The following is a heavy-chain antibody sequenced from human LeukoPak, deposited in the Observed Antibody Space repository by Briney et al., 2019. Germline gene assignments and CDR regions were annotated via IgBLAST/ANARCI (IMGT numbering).Heavy chain of an antibody. CDR1: GGSFSGYY. V-gene: IGHV4-34*01. Sequence: PSETLSLTCAVYGGSFSGYYWSWIRQPPGKGLEWIGEINHSGSTNYNPSLKSRVTISVDTSKNQFSLKLSSVTAADTAVYYCARDSSFPYYYGMDVWGQGTTVTVSS. CDR3: ARDSSFPYYYGMDV. J-gene: IGHJ6*02. D-gene: IGHD2-15*01. CDR2: INHSGST.